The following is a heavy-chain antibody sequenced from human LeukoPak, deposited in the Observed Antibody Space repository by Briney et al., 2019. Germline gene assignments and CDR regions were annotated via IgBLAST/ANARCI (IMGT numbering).Heavy chain of an antibody. D-gene: IGHD3-10*01. V-gene: IGHV4-39*01. Sequence: PSDTLSLTCNVSGGSISTSSYYWAWIRQPPGKGLESIGSIYYSRSTYYSPSLKSRVTISVDTSKNQFSLKLTSVTAADTAVYYCARRKGFGEGYFDSWGQGTLVTVSS. CDR3: ARRKGFGEGYFDS. CDR1: GGSISTSSYY. CDR2: IYYSRST. J-gene: IGHJ4*02.